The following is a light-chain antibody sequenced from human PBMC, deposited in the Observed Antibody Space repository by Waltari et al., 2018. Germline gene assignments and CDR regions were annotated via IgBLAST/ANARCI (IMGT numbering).Light chain of an antibody. V-gene: IGKV1-39*01. CDR1: QTIYNS. CDR3: QQSYTLPYT. Sequence: TCRASQTIYNSLNWYQHKPGKAPKLLISDTSTLQSGVPSRFSGRGSGTEFTLTISRLQPEDFGTYYCQQSYTLPYTFGQGTK. J-gene: IGKJ2*01. CDR2: DTS.